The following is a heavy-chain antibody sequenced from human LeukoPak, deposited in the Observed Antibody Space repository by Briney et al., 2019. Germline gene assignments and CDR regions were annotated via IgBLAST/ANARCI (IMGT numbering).Heavy chain of an antibody. D-gene: IGHD3-10*01. V-gene: IGHV1-69*06. CDR1: EGTFSSYA. Sequence: ASVKVSCKASEGTFSSYAISWVRQAPGQGLEWMGGIIPIFGTANYAQKFQGRVTITADKSTSTAYMELSSLRSEDTAVYYCARDLNGGFGVTYYYYYMDVWGKGTTVTVSS. CDR2: IIPIFGTA. J-gene: IGHJ6*03. CDR3: ARDLNGGFGVTYYYYYMDV.